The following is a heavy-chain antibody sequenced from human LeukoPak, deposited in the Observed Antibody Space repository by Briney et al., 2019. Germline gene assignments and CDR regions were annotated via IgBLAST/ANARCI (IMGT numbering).Heavy chain of an antibody. D-gene: IGHD4-4*01. CDR1: GFTFSSYS. V-gene: IGHV3-21*01. CDR3: ARGHSTSFDP. Sequence: GGSLRLSCAASGFTFSSYSMNWVRQAPGKGLEWVSSISSSSSYIYYAGSVKGRFTISRDNAKNSLYLQMNSLRAEDTAVYYCARGHSTSFDPWGQGTLVTVSS. CDR2: ISSSSSYI. J-gene: IGHJ5*02.